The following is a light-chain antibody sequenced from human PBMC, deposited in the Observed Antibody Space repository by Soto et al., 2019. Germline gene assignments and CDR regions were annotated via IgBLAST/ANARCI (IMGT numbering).Light chain of an antibody. J-gene: IGKJ1*01. CDR1: QSISSY. Sequence: DIQMTQSPSSLSASVGDRVTITCRASQSISSYLNWYQQKPGKAPNLLIYAASSLESGVPSRFSGSGYGTEFTLTISSLQPDDTATYYCHQYHSYSRTFGQGTKVDIK. V-gene: IGKV1-5*03. CDR2: AAS. CDR3: HQYHSYSRT.